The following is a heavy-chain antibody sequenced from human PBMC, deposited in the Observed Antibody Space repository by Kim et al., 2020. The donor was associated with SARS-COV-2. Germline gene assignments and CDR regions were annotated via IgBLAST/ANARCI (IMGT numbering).Heavy chain of an antibody. CDR2: SGTCGHI. J-gene: IGHJ4*02. Sequence: GGSLRLSCAASGITLNNYNMNWLRQAPGKGLEWISNSGTCGHIYYADSLRGRFTISRDSDKNLLYLQMNSLRDEDTAVYYCASDKDWAFDYWGQGILVTVSS. V-gene: IGHV3-21*05. CDR3: ASDKDWAFDY. D-gene: IGHD2-21*01. CDR1: GITLNNYN.